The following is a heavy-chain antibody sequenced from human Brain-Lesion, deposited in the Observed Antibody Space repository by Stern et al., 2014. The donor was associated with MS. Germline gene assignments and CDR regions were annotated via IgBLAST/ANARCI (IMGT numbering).Heavy chain of an antibody. CDR2: IFYTGST. Sequence: QLVESGPGLVKPSETLSLTCTVSGGSIGRSSYYWGWIRQPPGKGLEWIGNIFYTGSTFYDPSLKSRVTISVAPSNNHFSPRLNSVTAADTAVYYCARGAGVFDSWGQGTLVTVSP. CDR3: ARGAGVFDS. CDR1: GGSIGRSSYY. J-gene: IGHJ4*02. D-gene: IGHD6-19*01. V-gene: IGHV4-39*02.